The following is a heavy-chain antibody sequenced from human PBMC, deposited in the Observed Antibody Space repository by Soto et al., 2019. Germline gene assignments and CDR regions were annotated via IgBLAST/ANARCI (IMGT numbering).Heavy chain of an antibody. CDR2: ISSSSSSI. V-gene: IGHV3-48*01. Sequence: EVQLVESGGGLVQPGWSLRLSCAASGFTFSSYSMNWVRQAPGKGLEWVSYISSSSSSIYYTDSVKGRFTISRDNAKNSLYLQMNSLRAEDTAIYDCATEAAVVNYFDYWGQGTLVPVSS. CDR1: GFTFSSYS. CDR3: ATEAAVVNYFDY. J-gene: IGHJ4*02. D-gene: IGHD6-13*01.